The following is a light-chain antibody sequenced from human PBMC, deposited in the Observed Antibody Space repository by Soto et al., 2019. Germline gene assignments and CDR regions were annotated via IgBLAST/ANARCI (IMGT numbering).Light chain of an antibody. J-gene: IGKJ1*01. V-gene: IGKV3-15*01. Sequence: IVVTKSPATVAVSAGAGATIAXRARQSFSCKLAWDQQYHGXAPRXXXYCXATRATGIPARFSGSGSGTEFTLIISSLQSEDAAVYYCQQYKSWLWPFGQGAKVDIK. CDR3: QQYKSWLWP. CDR1: QSFSCK. CDR2: CXA.